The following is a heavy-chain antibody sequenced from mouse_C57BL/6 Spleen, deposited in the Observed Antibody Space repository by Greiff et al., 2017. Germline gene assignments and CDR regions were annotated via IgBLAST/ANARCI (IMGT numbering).Heavy chain of an antibody. J-gene: IGHJ1*03. CDR2: IDPEDGET. V-gene: IGHV14-2*01. D-gene: IGHD1-1*01. Sequence: EVQLQQSGAELVKPGASVKLSCTASGFNIKDYYMHWVKQRTEQGLEWIGRIDPEDGETKYAPKFQGKATIAADTSSHTAYLRLSSLASEDTDVYYCARSLYYCGSSYGYFDVWGTGTTVTVSS. CDR1: GFNIKDYY. CDR3: ARSLYYCGSSYGYFDV.